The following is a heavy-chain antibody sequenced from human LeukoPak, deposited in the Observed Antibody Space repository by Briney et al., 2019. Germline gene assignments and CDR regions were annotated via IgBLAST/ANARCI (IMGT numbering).Heavy chain of an antibody. J-gene: IGHJ4*02. CDR2: IWYDGSDK. Sequence: GGSLRLSCAASGFTFSYYAMHWVRQAPGKGLEWVAVIWYDGSDKYYADSVKGRFTISRDNSKNTLYLQMNGLRAEDTAVYYCARGATAMAHFDYWGQGTLVTVSS. D-gene: IGHD5-18*01. V-gene: IGHV3-33*01. CDR3: ARGATAMAHFDY. CDR1: GFTFSYYA.